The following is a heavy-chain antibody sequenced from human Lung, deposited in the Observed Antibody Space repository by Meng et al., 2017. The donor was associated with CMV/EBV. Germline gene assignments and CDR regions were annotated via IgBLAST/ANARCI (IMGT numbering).Heavy chain of an antibody. D-gene: IGHD5-18*01. J-gene: IGHJ4*02. Sequence: SETLSLXXTVSGGSISSYYWSWIRQTQGKQLEYIGYIYHTGSRIYSPSLKTRVTMSLDTSKSQFSLNLNSVTAADTAVYYCACTKYGYYYYDDWGQGTLVTVAS. CDR2: IYHTGSR. CDR3: ACTKYGYYYYDD. CDR1: GGSISSYY. V-gene: IGHV4-59*01.